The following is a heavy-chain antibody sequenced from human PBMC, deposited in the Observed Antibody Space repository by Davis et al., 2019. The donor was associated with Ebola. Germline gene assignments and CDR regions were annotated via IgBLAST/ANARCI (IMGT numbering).Heavy chain of an antibody. CDR2: TRNKANGYTT. V-gene: IGHV3-72*01. Sequence: GESLKISCAASGFTFSDYYMDWVRQAPGKGLEWVGRTRNKANGYTTEYAASVKGRFTVSRDDSKNSLYLQMNTLGTENTAVYYCAKAGSSGWRDFDYWGQGTLVTVSS. CDR3: AKAGSSGWRDFDY. J-gene: IGHJ4*02. D-gene: IGHD6-25*01. CDR1: GFTFSDYY.